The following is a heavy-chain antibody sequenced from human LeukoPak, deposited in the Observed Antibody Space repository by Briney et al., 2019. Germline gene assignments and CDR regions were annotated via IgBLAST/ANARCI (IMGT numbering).Heavy chain of an antibody. Sequence: GESLKISCKGSGYSFTSYWIGWVRQMPGKGLEWMGIIYPGDSDTRYSPSFQGQVTISADKSISTAYLQWSSLKASDTAMYYCARHESYYDSSGSLPDDYWGQGTLVTVSS. CDR2: IYPGDSDT. CDR3: ARHESYYDSSGSLPDDY. D-gene: IGHD3-22*01. CDR1: GYSFTSYW. J-gene: IGHJ4*02. V-gene: IGHV5-51*01.